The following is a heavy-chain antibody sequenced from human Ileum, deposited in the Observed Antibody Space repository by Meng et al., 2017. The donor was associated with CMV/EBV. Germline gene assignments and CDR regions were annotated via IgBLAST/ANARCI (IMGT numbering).Heavy chain of an antibody. CDR1: GFTFGAYY. D-gene: IGHD4-17*01. Sequence: RLSCAASGFTFGAYYMAWVRQAPGKGLEWVSYITGSGNTIYYADSVKGRFTISRDNAKSSLYLEINSLRAEDTAVYYCVRGNYGFDYWGQGTLVTVSS. CDR2: ITGSGNTI. CDR3: VRGNYGFDY. V-gene: IGHV3-11*01. J-gene: IGHJ4*02.